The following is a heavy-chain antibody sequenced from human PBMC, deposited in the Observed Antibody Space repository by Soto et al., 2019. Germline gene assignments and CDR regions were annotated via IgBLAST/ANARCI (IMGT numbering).Heavy chain of an antibody. CDR3: ARGFRGVYFDF. CDR2: IYYSATT. J-gene: IGHJ4*02. Sequence: SATLYHTCTVSGRSISSRAHSWSWIRQPPGKGLEWIGYIYYSATTYYNPSLKSRLTISIDTSKNQFSLKLSSVTAADTAMYFCARGFRGVYFDFWGQGTLVT. V-gene: IGHV4-30-4*01. D-gene: IGHD3-10*01. CDR1: GRSISSRAHS.